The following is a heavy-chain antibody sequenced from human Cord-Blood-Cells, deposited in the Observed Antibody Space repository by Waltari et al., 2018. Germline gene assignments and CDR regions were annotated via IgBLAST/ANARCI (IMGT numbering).Heavy chain of an antibody. V-gene: IGHV4-34*01. CDR3: AREGGLYNWNYWFDP. J-gene: IGHJ5*02. CDR1: GGSFSGYS. Sequence: QVQLPQWGAGLLKPSETLSLTCAVYGGSFSGYSWSWIRQPPGKGLEWIGEINHSGSTNYNPSLKSRVTISVDTSKNQFSLKLSSVTAADTAVYYCAREGGLYNWNYWFDPWGQGTLVTVSS. D-gene: IGHD1-7*01. CDR2: INHSGST.